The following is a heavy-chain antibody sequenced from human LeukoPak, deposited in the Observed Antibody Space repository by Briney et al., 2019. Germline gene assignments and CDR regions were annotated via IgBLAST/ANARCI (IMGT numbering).Heavy chain of an antibody. D-gene: IGHD3-16*01. CDR2: INPNSGGT. Sequence: ASVKVSCKASGYTFTGYYMHWVRQAPGQGLEWMGRINPNSGGTNYAQKFQGRVTMTRDTSISTAYMELSRLRSDDTAVYYCARASRLLYYYYYMDVWGKGTTVTVSS. J-gene: IGHJ6*03. CDR3: ARASRLLYYYYYMDV. CDR1: GYTFTGYY. V-gene: IGHV1-2*06.